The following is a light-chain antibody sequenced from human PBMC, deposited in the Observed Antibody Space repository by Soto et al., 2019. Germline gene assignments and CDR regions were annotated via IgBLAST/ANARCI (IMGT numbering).Light chain of an antibody. J-gene: IGKJ1*01. CDR2: GAS. CDR3: QQYDKWLWT. V-gene: IGKV3-15*01. Sequence: DIVMTQSPATLSMSPGERATLSCRASQTINNNLAWNQQKPGQAPRLLIYGASTRATGIPDRFSGSGSGTEFTLTISSLQSEDFAVYYCQQYDKWLWTFGQGTKVEIK. CDR1: QTINNN.